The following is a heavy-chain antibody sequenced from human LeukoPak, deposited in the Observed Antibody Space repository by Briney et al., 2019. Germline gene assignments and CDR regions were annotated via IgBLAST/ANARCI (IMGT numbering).Heavy chain of an antibody. J-gene: IGHJ4*02. Sequence: SETLSLTCAVYGGSFSGYYWSWIRQPPGKGLEWTGEINHSGSTNYNPSLKSRVTISVDTSKNQFSLKLSSVTAADTAVYYCARGGPRSRGVIDYWGQGTLVTVSS. V-gene: IGHV4-34*01. D-gene: IGHD3-10*01. CDR3: ARGGPRSRGVIDY. CDR2: INHSGST. CDR1: GGSFSGYY.